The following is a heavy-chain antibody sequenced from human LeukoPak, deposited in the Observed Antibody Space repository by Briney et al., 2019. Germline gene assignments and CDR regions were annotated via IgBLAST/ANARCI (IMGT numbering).Heavy chain of an antibody. D-gene: IGHD6-13*01. V-gene: IGHV3-30*01. CDR2: ITYDGSNK. J-gene: IGHJ5*02. Sequence: GGSLRLSCAASGFTFISYAVHWVSRAPGKGLEWGAVITYDGSNKYYADSVKGRFTISRDNSKNQLYLQMNSLRAEDTAVYYCARGMSSSWFDPWGQGTLVTVSS. CDR1: GFTFISYA. CDR3: ARGMSSSWFDP.